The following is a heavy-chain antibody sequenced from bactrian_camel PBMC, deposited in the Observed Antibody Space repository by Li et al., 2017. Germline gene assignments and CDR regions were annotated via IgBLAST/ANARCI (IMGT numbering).Heavy chain of an antibody. Sequence: HVQLVESGGGLVQPGGSLRLSCAAFEFAFSSVYINWVRQAPGKGLEWVSTIYSDNSNADYSDSVKGRFTISRDNAKNTVYLQMTSLKPDDTAMYFCAVRLNSGCPTRPADFGYWGQGTQVTVS. V-gene: IGHV3-2*01. J-gene: IGHJ6*01. D-gene: IGHD5*01. CDR1: EFAFSSVY. CDR3: AVRLNSGCPTRPADFGY. CDR2: IYSDNSNA.